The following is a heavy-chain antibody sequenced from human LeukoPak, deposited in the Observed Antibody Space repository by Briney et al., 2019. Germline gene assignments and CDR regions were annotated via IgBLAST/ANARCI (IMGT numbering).Heavy chain of an antibody. CDR2: ISSSSSTI. Sequence: GGSLRLSCAASGFTFSSYSMNWVRQAPGKGLEWVSYISSSSSTIYYADSVKGRFTISRDNAQQSLYLQMDTLTAEDTAVYYCVTSWVRQPRDVWGQGILVTVSS. CDR3: VTSWVRQPRDV. CDR1: GFTFSSYS. J-gene: IGHJ4*02. D-gene: IGHD3-10*01. V-gene: IGHV3-48*04.